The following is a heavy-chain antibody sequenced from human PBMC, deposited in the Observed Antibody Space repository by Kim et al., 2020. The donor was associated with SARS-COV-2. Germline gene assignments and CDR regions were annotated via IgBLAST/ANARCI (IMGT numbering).Heavy chain of an antibody. D-gene: IGHD6-19*01. Sequence: SETLSLTCTVSGGSISSYYWSWIRQPPGKGLEWIGYIYYSGSTNYNPSLKSRVTISVDTSKNQFSLKLSSVTAADTAVYYCAREIAVAGDEGWFDPWGQGTLVTVSS. J-gene: IGHJ5*02. CDR3: AREIAVAGDEGWFDP. V-gene: IGHV4-59*13. CDR2: IYYSGST. CDR1: GGSISSYY.